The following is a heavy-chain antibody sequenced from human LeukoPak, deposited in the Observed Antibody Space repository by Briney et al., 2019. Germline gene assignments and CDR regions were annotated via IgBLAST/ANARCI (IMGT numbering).Heavy chain of an antibody. V-gene: IGHV3-30-3*01. Sequence: GGSLRLSCAASGFSFSSYAMHWVRQAPGKGLEWVAVISFDGTNKYYADSVKGRLTISRDNSENTLHLQMNSLRAEDTAVYFCAREVAVSGTENGAFNVWGPGTTVTVSS. CDR1: GFSFSSYA. CDR2: ISFDGTNK. D-gene: IGHD6-19*01. CDR3: AREVAVSGTENGAFNV. J-gene: IGHJ6*02.